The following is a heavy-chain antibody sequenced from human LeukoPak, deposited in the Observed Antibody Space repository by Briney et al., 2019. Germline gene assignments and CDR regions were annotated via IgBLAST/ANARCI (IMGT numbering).Heavy chain of an antibody. CDR3: AKANCGGDCSFDY. J-gene: IGHJ4*02. Sequence: GGSLRLSCAASGFTFDDYATHWVRQAPGKGLEWVSGISWNGGIGYADSVRGRFTISRDNAKNSLYLQMNNLRPEDTALYYCAKANCGGDCSFDYWGQGIMVTVSS. CDR1: GFTFDDYA. D-gene: IGHD2-21*02. V-gene: IGHV3-9*01. CDR2: ISWNGGI.